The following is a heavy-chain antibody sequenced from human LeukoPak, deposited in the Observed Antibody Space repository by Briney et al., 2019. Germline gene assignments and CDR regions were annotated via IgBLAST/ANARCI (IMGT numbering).Heavy chain of an antibody. Sequence: SETLSLTCTVSGGSISSYYWSWSRQPPGKGLEWIGYIYYSGSTNYNPSLKSRVTISVDTSKNQFSLKLSSVTAADTAVYYCARRDCSSTSCYRDWYFDLWGRGTLVTVSS. J-gene: IGHJ2*01. CDR3: ARRDCSSTSCYRDWYFDL. V-gene: IGHV4-59*08. CDR2: IYYSGST. CDR1: GGSISSYY. D-gene: IGHD2-2*02.